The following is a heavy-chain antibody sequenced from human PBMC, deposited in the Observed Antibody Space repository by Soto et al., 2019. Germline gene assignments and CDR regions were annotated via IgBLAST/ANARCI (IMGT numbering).Heavy chain of an antibody. CDR1: GDTVSSNSVA. CDR2: TYYRSRWYS. J-gene: IGHJ6*02. D-gene: IGHD2-15*01. V-gene: IGHV6-1*01. Sequence: SQTLSLTCVGSGDTVSSNSVAWNWVRQSPSRGLEWLGRTYYRSRWYSDYAVSVRSRIDINADTSKNQVSLQLNPVTPEDTAVYYCARSEEDSDYYYHGMDVWGQGTTVTVSS. CDR3: ARSEEDSDYYYHGMDV.